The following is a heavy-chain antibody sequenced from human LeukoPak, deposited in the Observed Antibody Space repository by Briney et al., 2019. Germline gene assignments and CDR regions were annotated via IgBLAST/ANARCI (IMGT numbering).Heavy chain of an antibody. CDR2: IIPIFGTA. V-gene: IGHV1-69*06. CDR3: ASATTSSSLPSLGY. Sequence: GSSVKVSCKASGGTFSSYAISWVRQAPGQGLEWIGGIIPIFGTANYAQKFQGRVTITADKSTSTAYMELSSLRSEDTAVYYCASATTSSSLPSLGYWGQGTLVTVSS. D-gene: IGHD2-2*01. J-gene: IGHJ4*02. CDR1: GGTFSSYA.